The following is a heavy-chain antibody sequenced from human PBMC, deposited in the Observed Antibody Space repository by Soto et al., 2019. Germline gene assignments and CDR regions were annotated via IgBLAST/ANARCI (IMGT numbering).Heavy chain of an antibody. CDR2: IWYDGSNK. V-gene: IGHV3-33*01. CDR1: GFTFSSYG. CDR3: ARDGKRWLIDY. D-gene: IGHD5-12*01. J-gene: IGHJ4*02. Sequence: QVQLVESGGGVVQPGRSLRLSCAASGFTFSSYGMHWVRQAPGKGLEWVAVIWYDGSNKYYADSVKGRFTISRDNSKNTLYLQMNSLGAEDTAVYYCARDGKRWLIDYWGQGTLVTVSS.